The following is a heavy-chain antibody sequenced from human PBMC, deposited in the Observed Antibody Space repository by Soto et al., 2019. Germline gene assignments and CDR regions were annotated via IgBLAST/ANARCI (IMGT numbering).Heavy chain of an antibody. Sequence: GGSLRLSCTASGFTFGDYAMSWFRQAPGKGLEWVGVVRSKAYGGTSDYAASVKGRFTISGDDSKSIAYLQMNTLRTEDTAVYYCSRYTYTSRYSYYGMEVWGHGTTGHRLL. CDR2: VRSKAYGGTS. J-gene: IGHJ6*02. D-gene: IGHD6-19*01. CDR1: GFTFGDYA. CDR3: SRYTYTSRYSYYGMEV. V-gene: IGHV3-49*03.